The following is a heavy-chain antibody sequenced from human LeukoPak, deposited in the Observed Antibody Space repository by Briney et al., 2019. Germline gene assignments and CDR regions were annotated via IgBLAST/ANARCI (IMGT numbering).Heavy chain of an antibody. V-gene: IGHV3-21*01. J-gene: IGHJ4*02. CDR3: ASSYCSGGSCYAFDY. CDR1: GFTFSSYS. Sequence: GGSLGLSCAASGFTFSSYSMNWVRQAPGKGLEWVSCISKSSSYIDYAGSVKGRFTISRDNAKNSLCLQMNSLRAEDTAVYYCASSYCSGGSCYAFDYWGQGTLVTVSS. CDR2: ISKSSSYI. D-gene: IGHD2-15*01.